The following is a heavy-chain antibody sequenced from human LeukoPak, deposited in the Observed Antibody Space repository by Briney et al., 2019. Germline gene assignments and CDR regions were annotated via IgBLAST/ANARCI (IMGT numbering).Heavy chain of an antibody. D-gene: IGHD2-15*01. CDR2: IRHVGNAK. CDR3: ATSHDSAGND. J-gene: IGHJ4*02. Sequence: PGGSLRLSCAASGFAFSDFWMSWVRQAPGKGLEWVANIRHVGNAKNYVPSVRGRFTISRDNAKNSLYLQMNSLTVEDTAVYYCATSHDSAGNDWGQGTLVTVSS. V-gene: IGHV3-7*01. CDR1: GFAFSDFW.